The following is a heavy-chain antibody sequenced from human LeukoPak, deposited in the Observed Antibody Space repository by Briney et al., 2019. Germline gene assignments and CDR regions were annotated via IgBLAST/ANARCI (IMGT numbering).Heavy chain of an antibody. CDR3: ARDGPYYGSGSANWFDP. CDR1: GGSISSGGYY. D-gene: IGHD3-10*01. Sequence: SQTLSLTCTVSGGSISSGGYYWSWLRQHPGTGLEWIGYIYYSGSTYYNPSLKSRVTISVDTSKNQFSLKLSSVTAADTAVYYCARDGPYYGSGSANWFDPWGQGTLVTVSS. CDR2: IYYSGST. V-gene: IGHV4-31*03. J-gene: IGHJ5*02.